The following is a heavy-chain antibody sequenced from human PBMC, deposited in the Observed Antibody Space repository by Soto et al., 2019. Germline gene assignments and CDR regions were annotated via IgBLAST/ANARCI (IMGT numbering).Heavy chain of an antibody. J-gene: IGHJ4*02. CDR2: ISAHNGNT. D-gene: IGHD3-10*01. CDR3: ARGGYGDY. CDR1: GYTFTSYG. Sequence: ASVKVSCKASGYTFTSYGITWVRQAPGQGFEWMGWISAHNGNTDYAQKLQGRVIVTRDTSTSTAYMELRSLISDDTSVYYCARGGYGDYWGQGALDTVSS. V-gene: IGHV1-18*01.